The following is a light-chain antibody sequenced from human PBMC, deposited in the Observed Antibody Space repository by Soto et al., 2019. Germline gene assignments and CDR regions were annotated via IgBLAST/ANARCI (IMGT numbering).Light chain of an antibody. V-gene: IGKV3-15*01. CDR2: GSS. CDR3: QHYYNWFPS. Sequence: EIVMTQSPATLSVSPGERATLSCRATQSVTSNLAWYQQKPGQATRLLIYGSSTSATGIPARFSGSGSGTKFTRTNNSLQYEDFAVYSCQHYYNWFPSFGGGTKVEIK. J-gene: IGKJ4*01. CDR1: QSVTSN.